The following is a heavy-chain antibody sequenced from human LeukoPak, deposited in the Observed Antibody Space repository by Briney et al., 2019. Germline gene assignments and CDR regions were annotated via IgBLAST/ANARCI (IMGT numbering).Heavy chain of an antibody. J-gene: IGHJ5*02. CDR2: IYYSWST. CDR1: GGSISSYY. V-gene: IGHV4-59*13. Sequence: SETLSLTCTVSGGSISSYYWSWIRQPPGKGLEWIVYIYYSWSTNYNPSRKSRVTISVDTSKNQFSLKLSSVTAADTAVYYCARVYSSSWYVLPHWFDPWGQGTLVTVSS. D-gene: IGHD6-13*01. CDR3: ARVYSSSWYVLPHWFDP.